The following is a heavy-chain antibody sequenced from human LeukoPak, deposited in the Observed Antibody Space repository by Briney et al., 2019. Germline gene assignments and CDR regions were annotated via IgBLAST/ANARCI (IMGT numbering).Heavy chain of an antibody. D-gene: IGHD6-6*01. Sequence: ASVKVSCKASGYTFTGYYMHWVRQAPGQGLEWMGWINPNSGGTNYAQEFQGRVTMTRDTSISTGYMELSRLRSDDTDVYYCARAQLGVGYCDYWGQGTLVTVSS. J-gene: IGHJ4*02. CDR3: ARAQLGVGYCDY. CDR2: INPNSGGT. CDR1: GYTFTGYY. V-gene: IGHV1-2*02.